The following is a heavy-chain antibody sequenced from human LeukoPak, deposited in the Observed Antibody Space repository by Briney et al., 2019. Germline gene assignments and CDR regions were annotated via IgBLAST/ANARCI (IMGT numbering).Heavy chain of an antibody. V-gene: IGHV3-30*03. Sequence: GRSLRLSCAASGFTFSSYGMHWVRQAPGKGLEWVAVISYDGSNKYYADSVKGRFTISRDNSKNTLYLQMNSLRAEDTAVYYCASTGIAVAGTVFWGQGTLVTVSS. CDR1: GFTFSSYG. J-gene: IGHJ4*02. D-gene: IGHD6-19*01. CDR3: ASTGIAVAGTVF. CDR2: ISYDGSNK.